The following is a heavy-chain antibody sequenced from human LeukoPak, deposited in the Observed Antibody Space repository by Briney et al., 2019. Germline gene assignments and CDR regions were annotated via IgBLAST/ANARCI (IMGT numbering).Heavy chain of an antibody. CDR3: ARDSGEGIAAAGAYYYYGMDV. CDR2: IYYSGST. V-gene: IGHV4-59*01. J-gene: IGHJ6*02. CDR1: GGSFSGYY. Sequence: SETLSLTCAAYGGSFSGYYWSWIRQPPGKGLEWIGYIYYSGSTNYNPSLKSRVTISVYTSKNQFSLKMSSVTAADTAVYYCARDSGEGIAAAGAYYYYGMDVWGQGTTVTVSS. D-gene: IGHD6-13*01.